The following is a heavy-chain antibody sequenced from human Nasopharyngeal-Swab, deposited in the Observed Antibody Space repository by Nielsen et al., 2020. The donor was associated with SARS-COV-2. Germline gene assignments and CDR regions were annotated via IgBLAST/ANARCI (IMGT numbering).Heavy chain of an antibody. Sequence: KVSCKGSGYSFTSYWIGWVRQMPGKGLEWMGIIYPGDSDTRYRPSFQGQVTISADKSISTAYLQWSSLKASDTAMYYCARAKAMITFGGVIVSDYYYGMDVWGQGTTVTVSS. D-gene: IGHD3-16*02. V-gene: IGHV5-51*01. CDR3: ARAKAMITFGGVIVSDYYYGMDV. CDR1: GYSFTSYW. CDR2: IYPGDSDT. J-gene: IGHJ6*02.